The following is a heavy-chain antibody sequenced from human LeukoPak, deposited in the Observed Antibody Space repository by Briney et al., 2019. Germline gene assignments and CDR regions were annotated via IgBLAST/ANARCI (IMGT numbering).Heavy chain of an antibody. CDR1: GFTFNNAW. V-gene: IGHV3-15*01. Sequence: PGGSLRLSCVASGFTFNNAWMYWVRQAPGKGLEWVGRIKSEDDGGTADYAAPVNARFTISRDDSKHTLYLQMSGLKTEDTGLYYCTTLYMTTVTRNPGEGEAFDLWGQGTMVTVSS. J-gene: IGHJ3*01. CDR3: TTLYMTTVTRNPGEGEAFDL. D-gene: IGHD4-17*01. CDR2: IKSEDDGGTA.